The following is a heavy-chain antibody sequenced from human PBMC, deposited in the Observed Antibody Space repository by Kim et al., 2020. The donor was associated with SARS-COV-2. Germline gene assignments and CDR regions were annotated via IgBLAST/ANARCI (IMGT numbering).Heavy chain of an antibody. V-gene: IGHV4-39*01. Sequence: GSLRLSCTVSGGSISSSSYYWGWIRQPPGKGLEWIGSIYYSGSTYYNPSLKSRVTISVDTSKNQFSLKLSSVTAADTAVYYCARQKPPLSSGWFIYYYYYGMDVWGQGTTVTVSS. CDR3: ARQKPPLSSGWFIYYYYYGMDV. D-gene: IGHD6-19*01. J-gene: IGHJ6*02. CDR2: IYYSGST. CDR1: GGSISSSSYY.